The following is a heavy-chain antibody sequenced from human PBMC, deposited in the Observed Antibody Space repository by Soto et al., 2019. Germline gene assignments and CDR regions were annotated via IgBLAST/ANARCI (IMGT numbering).Heavy chain of an antibody. CDR3: ASRSIATNLGWFDP. CDR2: IYYSGST. CDR1: GGSSSSSRYY. Sequence: SDTRSLACPFAGGSSSSSRYYWGWIRPPPGKGLEWIGSIYYSGSTYYNPSLKSRVTISVDTSKNQFSLKLSSVTAADTAVYYCASRSIATNLGWFDPWGQGTLVTVS. J-gene: IGHJ5*02. D-gene: IGHD6-13*01. V-gene: IGHV4-39*01.